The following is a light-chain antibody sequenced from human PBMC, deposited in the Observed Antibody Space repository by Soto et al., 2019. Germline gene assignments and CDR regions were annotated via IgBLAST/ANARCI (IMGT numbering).Light chain of an antibody. J-gene: IGLJ2*01. CDR3: CSYAGSSTLV. V-gene: IGLV2-23*02. CDR2: EVT. Sequence: QSALTQPASVSGSPGQSITISCTGTSGDIGTYNLVSWYQQHPGKAPKLMIYEVTKRPSGVSNRFSGSKSGNTASLTISGLQAEDEAEYYCCSYAGSSTLVFGGGTKVTVL. CDR1: SGDIGTYNL.